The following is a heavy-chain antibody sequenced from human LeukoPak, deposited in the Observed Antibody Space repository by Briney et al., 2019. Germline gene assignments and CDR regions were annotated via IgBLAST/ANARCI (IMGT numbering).Heavy chain of an antibody. CDR3: AKDVYNWIFYFDY. V-gene: IGHV3-23*01. J-gene: IGHJ4*02. CDR2: ISASGYST. Sequence: PGGSLRLSCAASGFTFSSYAMSWVRQAPGKGLEWVSAISASGYSTYYADSVKGRFTISRDNSKKTLYLQMNSLRAEDTAIFYCAKDVYNWIFYFDYWGQGTLVTVSS. D-gene: IGHD1-20*01. CDR1: GFTFSSYA.